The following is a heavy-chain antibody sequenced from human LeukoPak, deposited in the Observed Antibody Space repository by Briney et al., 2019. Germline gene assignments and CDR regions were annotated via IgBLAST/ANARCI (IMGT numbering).Heavy chain of an antibody. Sequence: PGGSLRLSCAASGFTFSNYGMHWVRQAPGEGLEWVAVISYDGSNKYYADSVKGRFTISRDNSKNTLYLQMNSLRAEDTAVYYCAKAVIESNYYFDYWGQGTLVTVSS. V-gene: IGHV3-30*18. CDR1: GFTFSNYG. J-gene: IGHJ4*02. CDR2: ISYDGSNK. D-gene: IGHD5-24*01. CDR3: AKAVIESNYYFDY.